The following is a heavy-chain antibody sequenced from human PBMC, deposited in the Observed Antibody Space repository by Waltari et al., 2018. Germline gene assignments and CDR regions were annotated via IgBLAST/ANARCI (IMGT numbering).Heavy chain of an antibody. D-gene: IGHD2-15*01. CDR3: ARGFCSGGTCYGGG. CDR2: ITPNSGDI. CDR1: GSTFTDYN. V-gene: IGHV1-2*02. Sequence: QVQLVQSGTEVKKPGASVKVSCKASGSTFTDYNLHWMRQAPGQGLEWMGWITPNSGDIIYAQKFQGRVTMTRDTSIRTAYMELRSLTSDDMAVYYCARGFCSGGTCYGGGWGQGTLVTVSS. J-gene: IGHJ4*02.